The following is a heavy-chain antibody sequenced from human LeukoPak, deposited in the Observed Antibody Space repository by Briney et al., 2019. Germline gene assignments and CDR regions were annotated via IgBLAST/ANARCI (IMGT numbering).Heavy chain of an antibody. CDR1: GYTFTSYD. V-gene: IGHV1-8*03. Sequence: GGSVKVSCKASGYTFTSYDINWVRQATGQGLEWMGWMNPNSGNTGYAQKFQGRVTITRNTSISTAYMELSSLRSEDTAVYYCARSTVAGRFDYWGQGTLVTVSS. J-gene: IGHJ4*02. CDR2: MNPNSGNT. D-gene: IGHD6-19*01. CDR3: ARSTVAGRFDY.